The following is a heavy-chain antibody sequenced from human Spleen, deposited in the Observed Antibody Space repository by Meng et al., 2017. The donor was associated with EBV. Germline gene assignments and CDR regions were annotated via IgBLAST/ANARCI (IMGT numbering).Heavy chain of an antibody. J-gene: IGHJ5*02. CDR2: IYHSGST. CDR1: GGSIRSSNW. V-gene: IGHV4-4*02. D-gene: IGHD3-16*01. CDR3: AQRERWGLDP. Sequence: QGQLQGSGPGLGKPSGTLSLPCAVSGGSIRSSNWWNWVRQAPGKGLEWIGEIYHSGSTSYNPSLESRVTISIDKSKNQVSLKLTSVTAADTAVYYCAQRERWGLDPWGQGTLVTVSS.